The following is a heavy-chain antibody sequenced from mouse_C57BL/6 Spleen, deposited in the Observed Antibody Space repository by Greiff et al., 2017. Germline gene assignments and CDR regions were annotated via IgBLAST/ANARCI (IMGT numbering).Heavy chain of an antibody. J-gene: IGHJ3*01. Sequence: VQLQESGAELVRPGASVTLSCKASGYTFTDYEMHWVKQTPVHGLEWIGAIDPETGGTAYNQKFKGKAILTADKSSSTAYMELRSLTSEDSAVYYCTRGSTTVPWFAYWGQGTLVTVSA. D-gene: IGHD1-1*01. V-gene: IGHV1-15*01. CDR3: TRGSTTVPWFAY. CDR2: IDPETGGT. CDR1: GYTFTDYE.